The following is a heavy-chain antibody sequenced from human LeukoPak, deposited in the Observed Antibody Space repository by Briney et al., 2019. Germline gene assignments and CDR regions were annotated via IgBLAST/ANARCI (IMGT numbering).Heavy chain of an antibody. D-gene: IGHD2-2*01. CDR2: IKQDGSEK. J-gene: IGHJ4*02. Sequence: PGGSLRLSCAASGFTFSSYSMNWVRQAPGKGLEWVANIKQDGSEKYYVDSVKGRFTISRDNSKNTVYLQMNSLRAEDTAVYYCAKDVVGRQWVENYWGQGTLVTVSS. CDR3: AKDVVGRQWVENY. V-gene: IGHV3-7*01. CDR1: GFTFSSYS.